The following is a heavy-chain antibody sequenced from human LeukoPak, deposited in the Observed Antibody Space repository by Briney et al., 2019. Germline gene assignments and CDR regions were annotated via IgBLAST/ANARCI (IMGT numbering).Heavy chain of an antibody. CDR1: GFTFSSYA. CDR2: ISGSGGST. CDR3: AKGVPYYYDSSGSYFDY. J-gene: IGHJ4*02. Sequence: GGSLRLSCAASGFTFSSYAMSWVRQAPGKGLEWVSAISGSGGSTYYAGSVKGRFTISRDNSKNTLYLQMNSLRAEDTAVYYCAKGVPYYYDSSGSYFDYWGQGTLVTVSS. V-gene: IGHV3-23*01. D-gene: IGHD3-22*01.